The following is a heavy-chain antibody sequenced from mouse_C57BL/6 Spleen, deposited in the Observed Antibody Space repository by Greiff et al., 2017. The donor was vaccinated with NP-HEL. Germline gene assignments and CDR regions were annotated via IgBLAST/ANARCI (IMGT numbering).Heavy chain of an antibody. CDR3: ARRGWKDYAMDY. J-gene: IGHJ4*01. CDR2: ISSGSSTI. D-gene: IGHD3-3*01. CDR1: GFTFSDYG. Sequence: EVQLVESGAGLVKPGGSLKFSCAASGFTFSDYGMHWVRQAPEQGLEWVAYISSGSSTIYYADKVKGRLTISRDNAKNTPFLQMTSLRSEDTAMYYCARRGWKDYAMDYWGQGTSVTVSS. V-gene: IGHV5-17*01.